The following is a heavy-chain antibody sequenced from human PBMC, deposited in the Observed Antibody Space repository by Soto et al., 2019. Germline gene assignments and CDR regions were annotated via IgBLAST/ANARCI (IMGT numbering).Heavy chain of an antibody. J-gene: IGHJ6*02. CDR2: ISAYNGNT. D-gene: IGHD2-8*01. Sequence: QVQLVQSGAEVKKPGASVKVSCKASGYTFTSYGIRWVRQAPGHGLEWMGWISAYNGNTNYAQKFQGRVTITTDTPTRTTYMELRSLRTDDTAVYYCARAEEYCSYGVCSFYRRDVWGQGTTVTVSS. CDR3: ARAEEYCSYGVCSFYRRDV. V-gene: IGHV1-18*01. CDR1: GYTFTSYG.